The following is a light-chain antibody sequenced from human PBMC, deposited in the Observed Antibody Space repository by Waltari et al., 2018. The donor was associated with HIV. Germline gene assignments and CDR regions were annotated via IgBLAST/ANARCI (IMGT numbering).Light chain of an antibody. CDR1: SSDISTYNF. CDR2: DVD. V-gene: IGLV2-14*03. J-gene: IGLJ2*01. CDR3: SSYTTTNTVV. Sequence: VSGSPGQSITISCSGTSSDISTYNFVSWYQKHPDKAPKLLIYDVDTRPSGVPRRFSGSKSGDTASLTISAIQADDEADYFCSSYTTTNTVVFGGGTKVSVL.